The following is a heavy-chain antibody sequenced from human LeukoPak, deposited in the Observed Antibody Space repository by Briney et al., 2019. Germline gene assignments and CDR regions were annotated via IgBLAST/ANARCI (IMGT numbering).Heavy chain of an antibody. J-gene: IGHJ4*02. CDR3: ARGRSRSGSGWYFDY. CDR1: GFSVSGNF. CDR2: IYAGGTT. D-gene: IGHD3-22*01. Sequence: PGGSQRLSCTASGFSVSGNFMTWVRQAPGKGLEWISFIYAGGTTSYAGSVKGRFTLSRNNSKNTIYLQLNSLRVEDTAVYYCARGRSRSGSGWYFDYWGQGTLVTVSS. V-gene: IGHV3-53*01.